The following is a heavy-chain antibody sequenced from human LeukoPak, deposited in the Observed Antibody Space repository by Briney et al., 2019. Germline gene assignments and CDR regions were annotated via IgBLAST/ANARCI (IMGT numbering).Heavy chain of an antibody. V-gene: IGHV1-18*04. CDR2: ISVFNGNT. CDR3: VITGWRDHNCGSGRGYWAGRTVVRVS. D-gene: IGHD3-3*01. CDR1: GYTFINYG. Sequence: ASVRVSCKASGYTFINYGISWVRQAPGQGLEEMGWISVFNGNTKYAQKIQERLTLATDISATADHVKLRSRRSEDREIYFWVITGWRDHNCGSGRGYWAGRTVVRVSW. J-gene: IGHJ5*01.